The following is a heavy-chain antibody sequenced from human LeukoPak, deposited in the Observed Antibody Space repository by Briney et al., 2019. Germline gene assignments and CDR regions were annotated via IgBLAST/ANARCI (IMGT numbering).Heavy chain of an antibody. D-gene: IGHD3-16*01. CDR2: LSGDSSSI. V-gene: IGHV3-23*01. Sequence: GGSLRLSCAASQFTFNNNAMSWVRQAPGKGLEWVSGLSGDSSSIYYAASVKGRFTISRDNSKNMLYLQMNSLRAEDTAVYYCAKRGGNGEFDYWGQGTLVTVSS. CDR3: AKRGGNGEFDY. J-gene: IGHJ4*02. CDR1: QFTFNNNA.